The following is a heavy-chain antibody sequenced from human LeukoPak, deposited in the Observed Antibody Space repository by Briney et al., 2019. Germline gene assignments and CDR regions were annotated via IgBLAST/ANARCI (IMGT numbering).Heavy chain of an antibody. D-gene: IGHD3-10*01. CDR2: ISYDGSNK. CDR1: GFTFSSYA. Sequence: GGSLRLSCAASGFTFSSYAMHWVRQAPGKGLEWVAVISYDGSNKYYADSVKGRFTISRDNSKNTLYLQMNSLRAEGTAVYYCARTQDYYAPFDPWGQGTLVTVSS. J-gene: IGHJ5*02. V-gene: IGHV3-30-3*01. CDR3: ARTQDYYAPFDP.